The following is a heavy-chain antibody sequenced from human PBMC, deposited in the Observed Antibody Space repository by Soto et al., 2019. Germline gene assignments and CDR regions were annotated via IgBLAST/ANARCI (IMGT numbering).Heavy chain of an antibody. Sequence: SETLSLTCGVYDGSFDGYFWTWIRHPPGKGLEWIGEVDHSGTTNYNPSLKSRVTISIDTSGKQFSLEMSSVTAADTAVYYCARAPPYYYASSGYFFDYWGQGTQVTVSS. CDR3: ARAPPYYYASSGYFFDY. D-gene: IGHD3-22*01. V-gene: IGHV4-34*01. CDR1: DGSFDGYF. J-gene: IGHJ4*02. CDR2: VDHSGTT.